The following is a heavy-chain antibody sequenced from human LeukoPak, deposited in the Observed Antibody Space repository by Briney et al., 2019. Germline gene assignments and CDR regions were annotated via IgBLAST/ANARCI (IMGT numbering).Heavy chain of an antibody. CDR2: IYHRGST. Sequence: SETLSLTCAVSGGSISSGGYSWSWIRQPPGKGLEWIGYIYHRGSTYYNPSLKSRVTISVDRSKNQFSLKLSSVTAADTAVYYCARIGYCGGDCPRRGKQLMYYYYGMDVWGQGTTVTVSS. V-gene: IGHV4-30-2*01. CDR1: GGSISSGGYS. J-gene: IGHJ6*02. D-gene: IGHD2-21*02. CDR3: ARIGYCGGDCPRRGKQLMYYYYGMDV.